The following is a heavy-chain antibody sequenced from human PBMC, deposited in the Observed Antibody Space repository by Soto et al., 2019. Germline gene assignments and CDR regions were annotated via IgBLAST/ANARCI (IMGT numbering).Heavy chain of an antibody. CDR2: IIPLFGTT. J-gene: IGHJ6*02. V-gene: IGHV1-69*06. D-gene: IGHD3-16*01. CDR3: AKSWGGEIYYYYSAMDV. Sequence: QVQVVQSGAEVKSPGSSVNVSCKASGGYFNNRQTLNSYPISWVRQAPGQGLEWMGGIIPLFGTTNYAQRFHGRVTITADKSTSTTYLECNNATSDDTAVYYCAKSWGGEIYYYYSAMDVWGQGTTVTVSS. CDR1: GGYFNNRQTLNSYP.